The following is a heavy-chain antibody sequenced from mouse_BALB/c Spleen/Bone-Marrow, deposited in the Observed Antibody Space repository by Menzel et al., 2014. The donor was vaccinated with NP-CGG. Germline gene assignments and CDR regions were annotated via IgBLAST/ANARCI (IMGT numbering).Heavy chain of an antibody. Sequence: QGQLQQSGAGLVKPGASVKLSCKASGYTFTEHIIHWVKQRPGQGLEWIGWFYPGRGSIKYNEKFKDKAKLTADKSSSTVYMELSKLTSEDSAVYFCARREGGGYFDYWGQGTPLTVFS. CDR3: ARREGGGYFDY. D-gene: IGHD1-1*02. CDR1: GYTFTEHI. CDR2: FYPGRGSI. V-gene: IGHV1-62-2*01. J-gene: IGHJ2*01.